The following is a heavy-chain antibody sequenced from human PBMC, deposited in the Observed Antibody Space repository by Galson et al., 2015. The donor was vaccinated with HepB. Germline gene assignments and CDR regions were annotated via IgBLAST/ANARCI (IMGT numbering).Heavy chain of an antibody. CDR2: TRNKAKSYTT. Sequence: SLRLSCAASGFIFSDHYMDWVRQAPGKGLEWVGRTRNKAKSYTTEYAASVKGRFTISRDDSKKSLYLQMNSLKTEDTAVYYCAGVGLASVGYSLGYWGRGALVTVSS. CDR3: AGVGLASVGYSLGY. V-gene: IGHV3-72*01. CDR1: GFIFSDHY. D-gene: IGHD3-22*01. J-gene: IGHJ4*02.